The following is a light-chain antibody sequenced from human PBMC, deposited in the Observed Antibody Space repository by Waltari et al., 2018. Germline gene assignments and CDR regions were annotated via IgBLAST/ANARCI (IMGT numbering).Light chain of an antibody. Sequence: DIQMTQSPSTLSASVGDRVTITCRASQSISSWLAWYQQKPGKAPKLLIYGLSSLQSGVPSRCSGSGSGTEFTLTISSLQPDDFAIYYCQQYKTYPHTFGQGTRLEIK. J-gene: IGKJ2*01. CDR1: QSISSW. V-gene: IGKV1-5*03. CDR3: QQYKTYPHT. CDR2: GLS.